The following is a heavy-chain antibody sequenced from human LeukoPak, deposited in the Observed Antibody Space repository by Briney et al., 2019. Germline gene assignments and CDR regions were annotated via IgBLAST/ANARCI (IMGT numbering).Heavy chain of an antibody. V-gene: IGHV3-15*01. CDR3: TTDFSLLAVSLDAQNDY. D-gene: IGHD2-8*02. CDR2: IKSITDGRTT. CDR1: GFTFSNAW. Sequence: GGSLRLSCAASGFTFSNAWMRWVRQAQGKGLEWVGRIKSITDGRTTDYAAPVKVTFTTSRDDSKNTLYLQMQSLKTEDTAVYYCTTDFSLLAVSLDAQNDYWGQGTLVTASS. J-gene: IGHJ4*02.